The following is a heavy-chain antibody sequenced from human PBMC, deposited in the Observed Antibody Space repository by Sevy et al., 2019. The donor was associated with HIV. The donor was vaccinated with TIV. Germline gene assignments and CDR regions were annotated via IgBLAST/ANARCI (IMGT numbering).Heavy chain of an antibody. J-gene: IGHJ4*01. D-gene: IGHD1-26*01. CDR3: ARDSPGYRGCSY. V-gene: IGHV3-7*01. CDR1: RFTFQTYW. CDR2: IKEAGSTK. Sequence: GGSLRLSCAASRFTFQTYWMSWVRQAPGKGLEWVGNIKEAGSTKYYADSVRGRFTISRDNAKNSLYLQMSSLRVEDTAVYYCARDSPGYRGCSYWGQGTLVTVSS.